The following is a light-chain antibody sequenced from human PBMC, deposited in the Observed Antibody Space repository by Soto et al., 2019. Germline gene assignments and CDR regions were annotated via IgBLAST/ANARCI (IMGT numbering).Light chain of an antibody. CDR1: SSNIGRNT. J-gene: IGLJ2*01. CDR3: AAWDDSLTGVV. V-gene: IGLV1-44*01. CDR2: SNN. Sequence: QSVLPQPPSASGTPGQRVTISCSGSSSNIGRNTVNWYQQLPGTAPKVLIYSNNQRPSGVSDRFSASKSGTSASLAISGLRFEDEADYYCAAWDDSLTGVVFGGGTKLTVL.